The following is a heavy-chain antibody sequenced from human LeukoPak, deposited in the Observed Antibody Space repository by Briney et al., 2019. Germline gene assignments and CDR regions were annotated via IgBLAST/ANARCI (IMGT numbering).Heavy chain of an antibody. V-gene: IGHV1-18*01. J-gene: IGHJ6*03. CDR3: ARVTIFGVVILPHMDV. CDR1: GYTFTSYG. CDR2: ISGHNGNT. Sequence: ASVKVSCKASGYTFTSYGISWVRQAPGQGLEWMGWISGHNGNTNYAQKLQGRVTMTTDTSTSTAYMELRSLRSDDTAVYYCARVTIFGVVILPHMDVWGKGTTVTVSS. D-gene: IGHD3-3*01.